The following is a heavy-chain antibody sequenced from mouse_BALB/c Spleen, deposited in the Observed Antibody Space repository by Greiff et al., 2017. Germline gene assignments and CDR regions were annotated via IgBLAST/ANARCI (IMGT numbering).Heavy chain of an antibody. D-gene: IGHD1-1*01. Sequence: VQLQQSGAELVRPGVSVKISCKGSGYTFTDYAMHWVKQSHAKSLEWIGVISTYYGDASYNQKFKGKATMTVDKSSSTAYMELARLTSEDSAIYYCARPRGSSYWYFDVWGAGTTVTVSS. J-gene: IGHJ1*01. V-gene: IGHV1S137*01. CDR3: ARPRGSSYWYFDV. CDR1: GYTFTDYA. CDR2: ISTYYGDA.